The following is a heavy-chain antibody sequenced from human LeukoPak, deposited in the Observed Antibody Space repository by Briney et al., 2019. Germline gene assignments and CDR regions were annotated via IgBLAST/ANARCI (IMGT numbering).Heavy chain of an antibody. V-gene: IGHV3-48*02. J-gene: IGHJ3*02. D-gene: IGHD3-10*01. CDR2: ISSSSSTI. Sequence: GGSLRLSCAASGFTFSSYSMNWVRQAPGKGLEWVSYISSSSSTIYSADAVKGRFTISRDNAKNSMYLQINSLRDEDTAVYYCARDGMVRGVIIWDAFDIWGQGTMVTVSS. CDR3: ARDGMVRGVIIWDAFDI. CDR1: GFTFSSYS.